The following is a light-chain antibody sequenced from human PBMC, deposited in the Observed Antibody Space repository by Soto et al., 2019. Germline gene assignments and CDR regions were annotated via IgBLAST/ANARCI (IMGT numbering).Light chain of an antibody. V-gene: IGLV2-14*01. CDR3: SSYTSRSIVL. CDR1: SNDIGGYNY. CDR2: DVI. Sequence: QSALTQPASVSGSPGQSITISCTGTSNDIGGYNYVSWFQQHPGRAPKILIYDVINRPSGVSNRFSGSKSGNTASLTISGLQAEDEADYYCSSYTSRSIVLFGGGTKLTVL. J-gene: IGLJ2*01.